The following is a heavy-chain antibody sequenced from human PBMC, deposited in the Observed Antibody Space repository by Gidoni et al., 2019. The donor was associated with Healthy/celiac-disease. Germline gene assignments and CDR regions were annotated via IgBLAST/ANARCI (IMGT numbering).Heavy chain of an antibody. V-gene: IGHV3-23*01. J-gene: IGHJ4*02. D-gene: IGHD3-3*02. Sequence: EVQLLASGGGLVQPGGSLSLSCAASGFTFSRYAMSWVRQAPGKGLEWVSAISGSGGSTYYADSVKGRFTISRDNSKNTLYLQMNSLRAEDTAVYYCAKGGWTFLEWLLWVYWGQGTLVTVSS. CDR3: AKGGWTFLEWLLWVY. CDR1: GFTFSRYA. CDR2: ISGSGGST.